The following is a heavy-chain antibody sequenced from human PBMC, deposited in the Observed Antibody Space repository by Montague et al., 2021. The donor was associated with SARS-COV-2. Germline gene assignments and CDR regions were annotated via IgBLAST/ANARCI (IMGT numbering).Heavy chain of an antibody. CDR3: AREGLHNWFDP. CDR2: IYYRGST. J-gene: IGHJ5*02. Sequence: SETLSLTCTVSNGSINNYYWSWVRQPPGKRLEWIGYIYYRGSTNYNPSLESRVTMSIDTSKNQFSLKLRSVTAADTAVYFCAREGLHNWFDPWGQGTLVIASS. V-gene: IGHV4-59*01. CDR1: NGSINNYY.